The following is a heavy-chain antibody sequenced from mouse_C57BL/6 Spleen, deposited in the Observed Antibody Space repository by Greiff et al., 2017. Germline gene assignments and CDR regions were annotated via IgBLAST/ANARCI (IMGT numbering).Heavy chain of an antibody. CDR1: GYAFSSSW. Sequence: QVQLQQSGPELVKPGASVKISCKASGYAFSSSWMNWVKQRPGKGLAWIGRLYPGDGDTNYNGKFKGKATLTADKSSSTAYMQLSSLTSEDSAVYFCARWESTDQGAYWGQGTLVTVSA. D-gene: IGHD1-1*01. J-gene: IGHJ3*01. CDR2: LYPGDGDT. CDR3: ARWESTDQGAY. V-gene: IGHV1-82*01.